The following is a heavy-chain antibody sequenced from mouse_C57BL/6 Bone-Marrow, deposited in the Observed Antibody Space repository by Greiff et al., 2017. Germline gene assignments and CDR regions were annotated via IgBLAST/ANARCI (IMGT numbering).Heavy chain of an antibody. D-gene: IGHD1-1*01. CDR2: IYTANGNT. CDR3: AYYYGSSYYFDY. V-gene: IGHV14-3*01. Sequence: EVQLQQSVAELVRPGASVKLSCTASGFNIKNTYMHWVKQRPEQGLEWIGRIYTANGNTKYAPKFQGKATITADTSSNTAYLQLSSLTSEDTAIYYCAYYYGSSYYFDYWGQGTTLTVSS. J-gene: IGHJ2*01. CDR1: GFNIKNTY.